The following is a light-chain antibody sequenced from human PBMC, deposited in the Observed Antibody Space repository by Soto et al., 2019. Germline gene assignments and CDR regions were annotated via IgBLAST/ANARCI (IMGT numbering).Light chain of an antibody. CDR1: QSVRTK. V-gene: IGKV3-15*01. J-gene: IGKJ5*01. CDR2: GAS. Sequence: EIAMTQSPATLSVSPGEGATISCLASQSVRTKLAWYQQKAGQAPRLLIYGASTRATGVSDRFSGSGSGTEYTLTISSLQSEDFAVYYCQQYDTWPSITFGQGTRLEIK. CDR3: QQYDTWPSIT.